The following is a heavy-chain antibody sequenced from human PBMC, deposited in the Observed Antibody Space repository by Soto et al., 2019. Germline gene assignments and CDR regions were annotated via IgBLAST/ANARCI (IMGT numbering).Heavy chain of an antibody. Sequence: GGAVRLSCAASALTFSSCGMHCVRRTQGKGLEWVSVIWYDGSKKYYADSVKGRFTISRDNSKNTLYLQMNSLRAEDTAVYYCARDSCSGGSCYAPVDYWGQGTLVTVSS. D-gene: IGHD2-15*01. CDR1: ALTFSSCG. V-gene: IGHV3-33*01. J-gene: IGHJ4*02. CDR2: IWYDGSKK. CDR3: ARDSCSGGSCYAPVDY.